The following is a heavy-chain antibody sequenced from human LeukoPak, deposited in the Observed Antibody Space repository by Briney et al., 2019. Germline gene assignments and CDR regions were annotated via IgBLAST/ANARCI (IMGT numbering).Heavy chain of an antibody. CDR1: GFTFSSYW. CDR2: IYSGGST. D-gene: IGHD3-22*01. CDR3: ARTDGYYYSVCDI. V-gene: IGHV3-53*01. J-gene: IGHJ3*02. Sequence: GGSLRLSCADSGFTFSSYWMSWVRQAPGKGLEWVSVIYSGGSTYYADSVKGRFTISRDNSKNTLSLQMNSLRAEDTALYYCARTDGYYYSVCDIWGQGTMVTVSS.